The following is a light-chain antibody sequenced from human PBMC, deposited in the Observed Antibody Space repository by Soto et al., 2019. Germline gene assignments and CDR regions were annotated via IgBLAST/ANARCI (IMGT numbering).Light chain of an antibody. Sequence: EMVMTQSPATLSVSPGERATLSCRASQSVSSNLAWYQQKPGQAPRLLIYGASTRATGIPARFSGSGSGTEFTLTISSLQSEDFAVYYCQQYGSSPPITFGQGTRLEIK. CDR2: GAS. J-gene: IGKJ5*01. V-gene: IGKV3-15*01. CDR1: QSVSSN. CDR3: QQYGSSPPIT.